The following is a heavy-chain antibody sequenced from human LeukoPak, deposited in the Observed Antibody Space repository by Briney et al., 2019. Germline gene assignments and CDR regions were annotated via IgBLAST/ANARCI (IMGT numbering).Heavy chain of an antibody. D-gene: IGHD3-3*02. CDR2: ISAYNGNT. Sequence: GASVKVSCKTFGYIFTSFGISWVRQAPGQGLEWMGWISAYNGNTNYAQKLQGRVTMTTDTSTSTAYMELRSLRSDDTAVYYCARDPLGEDGPILEGELTLFDPWGQGTLVTVSS. J-gene: IGHJ5*02. V-gene: IGHV1-18*01. CDR3: ARDPLGEDGPILEGELTLFDP. CDR1: GYIFTSFG.